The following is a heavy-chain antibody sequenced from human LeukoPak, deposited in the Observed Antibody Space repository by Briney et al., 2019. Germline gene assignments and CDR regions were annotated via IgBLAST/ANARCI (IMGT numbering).Heavy chain of an antibody. D-gene: IGHD3-22*01. V-gene: IGHV3-48*04. Sequence: GGSLRLSCAASGFIFSSYSMNWVRQAPGKGLEWVSYISSSGSTIYYADSVKGRFTISRDNAKNSLYLQMNSLRAEDTAVYYCASVSYDSSGYYFWESRPSHDAFDIWGQGTMVTVSS. CDR1: GFIFSSYS. CDR3: ASVSYDSSGYYFWESRPSHDAFDI. J-gene: IGHJ3*02. CDR2: ISSSGSTI.